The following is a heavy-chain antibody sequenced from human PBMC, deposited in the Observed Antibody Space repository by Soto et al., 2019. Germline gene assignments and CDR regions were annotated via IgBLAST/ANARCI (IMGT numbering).Heavy chain of an antibody. D-gene: IGHD1-7*01. J-gene: IGHJ6*02. CDR2: INHSGST. Sequence: SETLSLTCAVYGGSFSGYYWSWIRQPPGKGLEWIGEINHSGSTNYNPSLKSRVTISVDTSKNQFSLKLSSVTAADTAVYYCASGNWNYGHYYYYGMDVWGQGTTVTVSS. CDR1: GGSFSGYY. V-gene: IGHV4-34*01. CDR3: ASGNWNYGHYYYYGMDV.